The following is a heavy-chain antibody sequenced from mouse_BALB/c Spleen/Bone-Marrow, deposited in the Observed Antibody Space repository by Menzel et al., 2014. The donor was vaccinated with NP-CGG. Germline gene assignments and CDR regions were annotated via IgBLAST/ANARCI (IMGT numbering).Heavy chain of an antibody. D-gene: IGHD1-1*01. Sequence: EVQGVESGPGLVKPSQSLSLTCTVTGYSITSDYSCNWIRQFPGNKLARMGYISYSGSTTYNPSLKSRISITRDTSKNQFFLQLNSVTTEDTATYYCAKNYGSSLRRYFDVWGAGTTVTVSS. J-gene: IGHJ1*01. CDR3: AKNYGSSLRRYFDV. CDR2: ISYSGST. CDR1: GYSITSDYS. V-gene: IGHV3-2*02.